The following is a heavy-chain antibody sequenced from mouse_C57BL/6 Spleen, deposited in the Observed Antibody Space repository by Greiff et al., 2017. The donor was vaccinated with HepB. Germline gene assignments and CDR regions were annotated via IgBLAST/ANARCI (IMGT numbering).Heavy chain of an antibody. Sequence: VQLQQPGAELVRPGTSVKLSCEASGYTFTSYWMHWVKQRPGQGLEWIGVIDPSDSYTNYNQKFKGKATLTVDTSSSTAYMQLSSLTSEDSAVYYCARRDSSGYVGYWGQGTTLTVSS. CDR2: IDPSDSYT. CDR1: GYTFTSYW. J-gene: IGHJ2*01. D-gene: IGHD3-2*02. CDR3: ARRDSSGYVGY. V-gene: IGHV1-59*01.